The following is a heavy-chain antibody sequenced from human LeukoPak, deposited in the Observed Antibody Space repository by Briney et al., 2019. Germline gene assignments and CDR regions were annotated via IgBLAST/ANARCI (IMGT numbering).Heavy chain of an antibody. CDR3: ARVTYYDFWSGYYTDFGAFDI. Sequence: SQTLSLTCTVSGGSISSGSYNWSWLRQPAGKGLEWIGRIYTSGSTNYNPSLKSRVTISVDTSKNLFSLKLSSVTAADTAVYYCARVTYYDFWSGYYTDFGAFDIWGQGTMVTVSS. D-gene: IGHD3-3*01. CDR1: GGSISSGSYN. V-gene: IGHV4-61*02. CDR2: IYTSGST. J-gene: IGHJ3*02.